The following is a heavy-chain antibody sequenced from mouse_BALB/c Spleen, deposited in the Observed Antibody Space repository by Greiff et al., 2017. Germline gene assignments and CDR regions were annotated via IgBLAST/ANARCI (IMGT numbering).Heavy chain of an antibody. CDR3: ARNEYDAGWFAY. J-gene: IGHJ3*01. CDR1: GFNFKDTY. Sequence: VQLQQSGAELVKPGASVKLSCTASGFNFKDTYMHWVKQRPEQGLEWIGRIDPANGNTKYDPKFQGKSTITADTSSNTAYLQLSSLTSEDTAVYYCARNEYDAGWFAYWGQGTLVTVSA. CDR2: IDPANGNT. D-gene: IGHD2-4*01. V-gene: IGHV14-3*02.